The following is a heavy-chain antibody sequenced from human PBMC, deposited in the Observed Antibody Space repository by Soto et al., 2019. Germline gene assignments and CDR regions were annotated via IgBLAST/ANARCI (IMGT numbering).Heavy chain of an antibody. D-gene: IGHD1-26*01. V-gene: IGHV1-46*01. CDR1: GYTFTNYF. Sequence: QVQLVQSGAEVNKPGASVKVSCKTSGYTFTNYFIHWVRQAPGQGLEWMGIINPRADSTNYAQKFQGRVTVTRDTSTSTVYMELRSLRSEDTAVYFCAREYGGGRVFDYWGQGPLVTVSS. CDR2: INPRADST. J-gene: IGHJ4*02. CDR3: AREYGGGRVFDY.